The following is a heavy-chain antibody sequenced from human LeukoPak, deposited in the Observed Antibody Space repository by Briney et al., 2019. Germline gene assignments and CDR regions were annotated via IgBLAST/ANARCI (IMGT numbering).Heavy chain of an antibody. Sequence: PSETLSLTCTVSSGSISNSTFYWGWIRQPPGKGLEWIGSMYYSGSTYYNPSLKSRVTITVDTSKNRFSLKMTSVTAADTAVYYCARRSDSGSDDGEDYFDYWGQGTLVTVSS. CDR3: ARRSDSGSDDGEDYFDY. J-gene: IGHJ4*02. V-gene: IGHV4-39*01. D-gene: IGHD1-26*01. CDR2: MYYSGST. CDR1: SGSISNSTFY.